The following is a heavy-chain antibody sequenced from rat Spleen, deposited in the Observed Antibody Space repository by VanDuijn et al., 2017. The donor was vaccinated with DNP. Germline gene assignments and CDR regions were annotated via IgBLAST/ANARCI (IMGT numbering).Heavy chain of an antibody. J-gene: IGHJ2*01. CDR2: KQSGGNT. CDR1: GFSLTSYH. Sequence: QVQLKESGPGLVQPSQTLSLTCTVSGFSLTSYHVHWVRQPPGKGLEWMGRKQSGGNTDYNSALKSRLSISRDSSKRQVFLKMNSLQAEDTAIYFCSRVGYYSAVDYWGQGVMVRVSS. V-gene: IGHV2-27*01. CDR3: SRVGYYSAVDY. D-gene: IGHD1-1*01.